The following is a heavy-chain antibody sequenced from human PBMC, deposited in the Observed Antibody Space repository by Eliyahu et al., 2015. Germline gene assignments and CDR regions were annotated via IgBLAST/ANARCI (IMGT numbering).Heavy chain of an antibody. CDR1: GGSISXSSYY. J-gene: IGHJ6*03. CDR3: ARHSRVVATARYYFYMDV. D-gene: IGHD3-10*01. V-gene: IGHV4-39*01. Sequence: QLQLQESGPGLVKPSETLSLTCTVXGGSISXSSYYWGWIRQPPGKGLXWIGSIFYSGSTYYNPSLKSRVTMSVDTSKNEFSLKLSSVTAADTAVYFCARHSRVVATARYYFYMDVWGEGTTVTVSS. CDR2: IFYSGST.